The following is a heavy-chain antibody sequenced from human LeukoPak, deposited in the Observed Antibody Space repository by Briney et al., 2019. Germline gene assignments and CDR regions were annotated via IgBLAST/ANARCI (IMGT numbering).Heavy chain of an antibody. CDR2: ISSNGGST. CDR3: AKPTTYYYDSSGYYY. CDR1: GFTFSSYA. Sequence: GGSLRLSCAASGFTFSSYAMHWVRQAPGKGLEYVSAISSNGGSTYYANSVKGRFTISRDNSKNTLYLQMNSLRAEDTAVYYGAKPTTYYYDSSGYYYWGQGTLVTVSS. V-gene: IGHV3-64*01. D-gene: IGHD3-22*01. J-gene: IGHJ4*02.